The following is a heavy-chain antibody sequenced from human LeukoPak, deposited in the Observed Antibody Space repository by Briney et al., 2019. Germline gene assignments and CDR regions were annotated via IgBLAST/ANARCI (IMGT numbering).Heavy chain of an antibody. Sequence: SETLSLTCAVYGGSFSGYYWSWIRQPPGKGLEWIGEINHSGSTNYNPSLKSRVTISVDTSKNQFSLRLSSVTAADTAVYYCARVGCSGGSCYHRRRDPFDYWGQGTLVTVSS. V-gene: IGHV4-34*01. J-gene: IGHJ4*02. D-gene: IGHD2-15*01. CDR1: GGSFSGYY. CDR2: INHSGST. CDR3: ARVGCSGGSCYHRRRDPFDY.